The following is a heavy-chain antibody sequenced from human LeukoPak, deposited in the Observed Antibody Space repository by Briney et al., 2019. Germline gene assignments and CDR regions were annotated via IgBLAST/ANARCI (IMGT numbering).Heavy chain of an antibody. CDR3: AKDLYSSSSPLDY. CDR2: ISGSGGST. CDR1: GGTFSSYA. D-gene: IGHD6-6*01. V-gene: IGHV3-23*01. J-gene: IGHJ4*02. Sequence: SCKASGGTFSSYAMSWVRQAPGKGLEWVSAISGSGGSTYYADSVKGRFTISRDNSKNTLYLQMNSLRAEDTAVYYCAKDLYSSSSPLDYWGQGTLVTVSS.